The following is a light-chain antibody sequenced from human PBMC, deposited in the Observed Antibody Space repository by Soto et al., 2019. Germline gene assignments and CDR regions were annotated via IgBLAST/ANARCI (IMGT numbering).Light chain of an antibody. CDR2: LNSDGSH. V-gene: IGLV4-69*01. CDR1: NGHSSYA. J-gene: IGLJ3*02. Sequence: QLVLTQSPSASASLGASVKLTCTLTNGHSSYAIAWHQQQPEKGPRYLMKLNSDGSHSKGDGIPDRFSGSSSGAERHLTISSLQSEDEADYYCQTWGTGIQVFGGGTKLTVL. CDR3: QTWGTGIQV.